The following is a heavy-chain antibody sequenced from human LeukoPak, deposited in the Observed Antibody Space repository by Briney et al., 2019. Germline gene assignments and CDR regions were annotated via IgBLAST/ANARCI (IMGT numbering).Heavy chain of an antibody. CDR1: GFTVSSNY. D-gene: IGHD2-21*02. CDR2: IYSGGGT. J-gene: IGHJ4*02. Sequence: GGSLRLSSAASGFTVSSNYMSWVRQAPGKGLEWVSVIYSGGGTYYADSVKGRFTISRDNSKNTLYLQMNSLRAEDTAVYYCARGIVVVTAIDYWGQGTLVTVSS. CDR3: ARGIVVVTAIDY. V-gene: IGHV3-66*01.